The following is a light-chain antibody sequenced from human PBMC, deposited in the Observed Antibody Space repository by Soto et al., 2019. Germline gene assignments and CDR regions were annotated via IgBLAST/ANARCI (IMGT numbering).Light chain of an antibody. CDR1: QSLLYNSNNKNY. Sequence: DIVMTQSPDSLAVSLGERATINCKSSQSLLYNSNNKNYLAWCQQEPGQPPKLLIYWASTRESGVPDRFSGSGSGTDFTLTISNLQAEDVAVYYCHQYYSVPLTFGGGTKVEIK. CDR3: HQYYSVPLT. CDR2: WAS. J-gene: IGKJ4*01. V-gene: IGKV4-1*01.